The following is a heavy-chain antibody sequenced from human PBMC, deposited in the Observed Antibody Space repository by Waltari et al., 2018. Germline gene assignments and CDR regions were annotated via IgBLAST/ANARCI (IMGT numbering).Heavy chain of an antibody. CDR1: GSTCSGSA. D-gene: IGHD3-22*01. Sequence: EVQLVESGGGLVQPGGSLKFSCAASGSTCSGSARHLVHWASGNGLEWVGRIRSKANSYATAYAASVRGRCTIYRDDSKNTAYLQMNSLKTEDTAVYYCTRHTTMITKWGQGTLVTVSS. J-gene: IGHJ4*02. V-gene: IGHV3-73*02. CDR2: IRSKANSYAT. CDR3: TRHTTMITK.